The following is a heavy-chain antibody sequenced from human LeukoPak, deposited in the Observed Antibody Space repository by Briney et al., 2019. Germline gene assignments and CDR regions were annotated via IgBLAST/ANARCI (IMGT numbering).Heavy chain of an antibody. J-gene: IGHJ4*02. CDR2: IYYSGST. CDR3: ARGLGSGSYRVRPSRYYFDY. V-gene: IGHV4-59*12. D-gene: IGHD3-10*02. CDR1: GGSISSYY. Sequence: SETLSLTCTVSGGSISSYYWSWIRRPPGKGLEWIGYIYYSGSTNYNPSLKSRVTISVDTSKNQFSLKLSSVTAADTAVYYCARGLGSGSYRVRPSRYYFDYWGQGTLVTVSS.